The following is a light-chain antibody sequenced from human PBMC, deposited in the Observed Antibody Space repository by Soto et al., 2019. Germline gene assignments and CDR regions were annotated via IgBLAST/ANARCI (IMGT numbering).Light chain of an antibody. Sequence: QSVLTQPPSASGSLGQSVTISCNGTSSDVGVYNYVSWYQQHPGKAPKLMIYEVTKRPSGVPDRFSGSKSANTASLTVSGLQADDEADYHCSSYVADDNVLFGGGTKLTVL. J-gene: IGLJ2*01. V-gene: IGLV2-8*01. CDR1: SSDVGVYNY. CDR3: SSYVADDNVL. CDR2: EVT.